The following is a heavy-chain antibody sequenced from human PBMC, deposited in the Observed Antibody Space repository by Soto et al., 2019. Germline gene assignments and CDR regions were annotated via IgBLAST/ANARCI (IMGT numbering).Heavy chain of an antibody. J-gene: IGHJ4*02. CDR3: AKDYYDSSAYYADY. D-gene: IGHD3-22*01. CDR2: ISKDSGRAT. CDR1: GFIFRDWF. V-gene: IGHV3-11*01. Sequence: GGSLRLSCAASGFIFRDWFMSWIRQAPGKGLEWISYISKDSGRATRYADSVKGRFTISRDNSKNTLYLQMNSLRAEDTAVYYCAKDYYDSSAYYADYWGQGTLVTVSS.